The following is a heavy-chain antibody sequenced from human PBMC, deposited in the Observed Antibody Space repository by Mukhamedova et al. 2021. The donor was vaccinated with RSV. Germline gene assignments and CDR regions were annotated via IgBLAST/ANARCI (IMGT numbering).Heavy chain of an antibody. D-gene: IGHD6-6*01. CDR3: ARWSESIAARPPADLSWFDP. V-gene: IGHV1-69*06. CDR2: FGTA. Sequence: FGTANYAQKFQGRVTITADKSTSTAYMELSSLRSEDTAVYYCARWSESIAARPPADLSWFDPWGQGTLVTVSS. J-gene: IGHJ5*02.